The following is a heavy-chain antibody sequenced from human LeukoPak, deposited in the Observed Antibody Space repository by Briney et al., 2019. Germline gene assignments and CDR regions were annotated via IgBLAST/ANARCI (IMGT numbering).Heavy chain of an antibody. V-gene: IGHV3-23*01. D-gene: IGHD6-13*01. J-gene: IGHJ5*02. CDR1: AFTFDSYA. CDR2: VSRFGGTT. Sequence: GGSLRLSCAASAFTFDSYAMSWVRQAPGKGLEWVSAVSRFGGTTYYADSAKGRFTISRDNSNDTVYLQMNGLGVGDTALYYGVKHVGSRWSNSMFDPWGQGTLVTVS. CDR3: VKHVGSRWSNSMFDP.